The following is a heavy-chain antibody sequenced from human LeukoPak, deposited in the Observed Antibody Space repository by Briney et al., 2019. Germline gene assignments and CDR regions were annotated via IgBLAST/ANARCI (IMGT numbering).Heavy chain of an antibody. D-gene: IGHD6-19*01. CDR3: ARDVGIAVAQAPYYYYYGMDV. CDR1: RFTFSIFG. CDR2: ISSDGTNK. V-gene: IGHV3-30*03. Sequence: GGSLRLSCAASRFTFSIFGMHWVRQAPGKGLEWIAVISSDGTNKYYADSVRGRFTISRDNSKNTLYLQMNSLRAEDTAVYYCARDVGIAVAQAPYYYYYGMDVWGQGTTVTVSS. J-gene: IGHJ6*02.